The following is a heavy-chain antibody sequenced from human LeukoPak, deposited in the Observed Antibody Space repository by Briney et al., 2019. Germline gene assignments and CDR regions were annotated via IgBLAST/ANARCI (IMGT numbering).Heavy chain of an antibody. Sequence: SETLSLTCAVYGGSFSGYYWSWIRQPPGKGLEWIGEINHSGSTNYNPSLKSRVTISVDTSRNQFSLKLGSVTAADTAVYYCARRTPYCSSTSCYTAPFDYWGQGTLVTVSS. V-gene: IGHV4-34*01. CDR2: INHSGST. CDR1: GGSFSGYY. CDR3: ARRTPYCSSTSCYTAPFDY. J-gene: IGHJ4*02. D-gene: IGHD2-2*02.